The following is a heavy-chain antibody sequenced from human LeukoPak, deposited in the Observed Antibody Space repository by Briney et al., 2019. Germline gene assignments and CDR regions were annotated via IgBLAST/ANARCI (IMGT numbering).Heavy chain of an antibody. CDR2: IYYTGSN. D-gene: IGHD1-14*01. Sequence: PSDTLALTCTVSGDSMRTYYWTWMRQPPGKGLEWMGFIYYTGSNNHNPSLTRRVTTSVDTSKNQFSLKLSSVTAADAAVYYCAGMRITTPTVRTLDYWGQGTLVTVSS. J-gene: IGHJ4*02. CDR1: GDSMRTYY. CDR3: AGMRITTPTVRTLDY. V-gene: IGHV4-59*07.